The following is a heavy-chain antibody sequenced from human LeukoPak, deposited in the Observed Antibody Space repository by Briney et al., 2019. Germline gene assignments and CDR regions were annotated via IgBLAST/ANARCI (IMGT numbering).Heavy chain of an antibody. CDR2: IIPIFGTA. J-gene: IGHJ6*04. CDR3: ARASIVATISYYYYGMDV. D-gene: IGHD5-12*01. V-gene: IGHV1-69*13. CDR1: GGTFSSYA. Sequence: SVKVSCKASGGTFSSYAISWVRQAPGQGLEWMGGIIPIFGTANYVQKFQGRVTITADESTSTAYMELSSLRSEDTAVYYCARASIVATISYYYYGMDVWGKGTTVTVSS.